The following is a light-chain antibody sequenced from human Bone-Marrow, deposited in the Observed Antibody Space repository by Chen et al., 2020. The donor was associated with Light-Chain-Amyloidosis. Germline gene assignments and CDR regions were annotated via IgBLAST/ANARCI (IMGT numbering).Light chain of an antibody. CDR3: FSTDSSDNHGGV. CDR2: DGS. Sequence: SYELTQPPSVSVSPGQTARITCSGDALPYKYTYWYQQKSGQAPVLVIYDGSRRPSGIPERFSACSSGTIATLTVSEAQVDDEADYYCFSTDSSDNHGGVFGGGTKLTVL. CDR1: ALPYKY. V-gene: IGLV3-10*01. J-gene: IGLJ3*02.